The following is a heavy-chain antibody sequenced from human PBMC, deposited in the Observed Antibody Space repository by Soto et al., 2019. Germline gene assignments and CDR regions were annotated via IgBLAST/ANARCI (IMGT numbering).Heavy chain of an antibody. V-gene: IGHV6-1*01. CDR3: ARVRRAAGTGYYYGMDV. Sequence: PSQTLSLTCAISGDSVSSNSAAWNWIRQSPSRGLEWLGRTYYRSKWYNDYAVSVKSRITINPDTSKNQFSLQLNSVTPEDTAVYCCARVRRAAGTGYYYGMDVWGQGTTVTVSS. D-gene: IGHD6-13*01. CDR1: GDSVSSNSAA. J-gene: IGHJ6*02. CDR2: TYYRSKWYN.